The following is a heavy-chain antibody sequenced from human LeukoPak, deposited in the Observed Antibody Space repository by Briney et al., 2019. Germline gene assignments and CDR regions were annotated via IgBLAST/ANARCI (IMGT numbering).Heavy chain of an antibody. CDR1: GGSTSSYY. V-gene: IGHV4-59*01. CDR2: IYYSGST. Sequence: SETLSLTCTVSGGSTSSYYWRWIRQPPGTGLEWIGYIYYSGSTNYNPSLKSRVTISVDTSKNQFSLKLSSVTAADTAVYYCARGGYCSGGSCYSGAFDIWGQGTMVTVSS. D-gene: IGHD2-15*01. CDR3: ARGGYCSGGSCYSGAFDI. J-gene: IGHJ3*02.